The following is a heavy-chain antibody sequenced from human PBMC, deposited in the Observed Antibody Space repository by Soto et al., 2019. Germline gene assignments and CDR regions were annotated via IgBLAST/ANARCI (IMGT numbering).Heavy chain of an antibody. CDR1: GGSISSYY. V-gene: IGHV4-4*07. CDR3: ARDLYDILTGYHYGMDV. J-gene: IGHJ6*02. Sequence: SETLSLTCTVSGGSISSYYWSWIRQPAGKGLEWIGRIYTSGSTNYNPSLKSRVTMSVDTSKNQFSLKLSSVTAADTAVYYCARDLYDILTGYHYGMDVWGQGTTVTVSS. D-gene: IGHD3-9*01. CDR2: IYTSGST.